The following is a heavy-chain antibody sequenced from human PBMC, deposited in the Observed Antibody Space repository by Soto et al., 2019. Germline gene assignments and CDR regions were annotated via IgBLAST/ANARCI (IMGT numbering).Heavy chain of an antibody. Sequence: GGSLRLSCAASGFTFSNAWMSWVRQAPGKGLEWVGRIKSKTDGGTTDYAAPVKGRFTISRDDSKNTLYLQMNSLKTEDTAVYYCTTDREQWLVQYTYFQHWGQGTLVTVSS. CDR1: GFTFSNAW. V-gene: IGHV3-15*01. D-gene: IGHD6-19*01. CDR3: TTDREQWLVQYTYFQH. CDR2: IKSKTDGGTT. J-gene: IGHJ1*01.